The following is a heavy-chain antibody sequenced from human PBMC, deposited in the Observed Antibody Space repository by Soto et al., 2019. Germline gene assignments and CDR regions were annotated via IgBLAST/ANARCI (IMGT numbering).Heavy chain of an antibody. CDR1: GFTFSRYW. D-gene: IGHD3-16*01. J-gene: IGHJ4*02. V-gene: IGHV3-74*03. Sequence: EVQLVESGGGLVQPGGSLRLSCAVSGFTFSRYWMHWFRQDPGNGLGWVSSINTDGTNIQYADSVRGRFTVSRDNAKNTEYLQVFNLRSEDTVVYDCAKDLLWGEIDYWGQGTMVVVSS. CDR3: AKDLLWGEIDY. CDR2: INTDGTNI.